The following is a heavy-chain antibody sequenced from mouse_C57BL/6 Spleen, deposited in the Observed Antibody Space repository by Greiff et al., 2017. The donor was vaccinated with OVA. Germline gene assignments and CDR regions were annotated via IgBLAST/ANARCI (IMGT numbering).Heavy chain of an antibody. J-gene: IGHJ4*01. D-gene: IGHD1-1*02. CDR1: GYTFTSYW. CDR3: ARKGVAYAMDY. Sequence: QVQLLQPGAELVKPGASVKLSCKASGYTFTSYWMHWVKQRPGHGLAWIGMIHPNSGSTNYNEKFKSKATLTVDKSSSTAYMQLSSLTSEDSAVYYCARKGVAYAMDYWGQGTSVTVSS. CDR2: IHPNSGST. V-gene: IGHV1-64*01.